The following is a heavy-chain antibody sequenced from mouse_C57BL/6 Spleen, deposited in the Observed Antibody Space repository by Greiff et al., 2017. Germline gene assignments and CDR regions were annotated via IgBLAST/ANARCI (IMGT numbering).Heavy chain of an antibody. J-gene: IGHJ3*01. D-gene: IGHD1-1*01. CDR1: GYTFTSYW. CDR2: IHPSDSDT. V-gene: IGHV1-74*01. Sequence: QVQLQQPGAELVKPGASVKVSCKASGYTFTSYWMHWVKQRPGQGLEWIGRIHPSDSDTNYTQKFKGKATLTVDKSSNTAYMRLSSLTSEDSAVYCCAIGRGTITTVEADWGQGALVAV. CDR3: AIGRGTITTVEAD.